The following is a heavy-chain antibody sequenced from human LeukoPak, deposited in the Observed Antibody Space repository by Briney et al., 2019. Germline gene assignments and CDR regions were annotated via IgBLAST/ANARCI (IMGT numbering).Heavy chain of an antibody. CDR1: GFAFSSYA. D-gene: IGHD1-26*01. J-gene: IGHJ4*02. Sequence: GGSLRLSCTASGFAFSSYAMSWVRQAPGKGLEWVSAVRDSGSSTHYADSVKGRFTTSRDNSKNTLFLQMNSLRAEDTAIYYCAKYGPQDSGSSHFDYWGQGALVTVSS. CDR2: VRDSGSST. V-gene: IGHV3-23*01. CDR3: AKYGPQDSGSSHFDY.